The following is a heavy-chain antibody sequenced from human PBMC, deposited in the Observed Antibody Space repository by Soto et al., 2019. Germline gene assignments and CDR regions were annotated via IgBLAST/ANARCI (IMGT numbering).Heavy chain of an antibody. CDR2: ISYDGSNK. V-gene: IGHV3-30*18. J-gene: IGHJ3*02. D-gene: IGHD3-16*01. CDR3: AKLSRHLRYDYIWGSTDAFDI. CDR1: GFTFSSYG. Sequence: QVQLVESGGGVVQPGRSLRLSCAASGFTFSSYGMHWVRQAPGKGLEWVAVISYDGSNKYYADSVKGRFTISRDNSKNTLYLQMNSLRAEDTAVYYCAKLSRHLRYDYIWGSTDAFDIWGQGTMVTVSS.